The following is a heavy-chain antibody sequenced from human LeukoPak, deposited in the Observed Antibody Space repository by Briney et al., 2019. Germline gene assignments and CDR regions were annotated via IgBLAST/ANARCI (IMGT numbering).Heavy chain of an antibody. CDR2: IYYSGST. CDR3: ARVMRGTRWYFDY. D-gene: IGHD1-14*01. CDR1: GGSISSGDYY. Sequence: SETLSLTCTVSGGSISSGDYYWSWIRQPPGKGLEWIGYIYYSGSTYYNPSLKSRVTISVDTSKNQFSLKLSSVTAADTAVYYCARVMRGTRWYFDYWGQGTLVTVSS. V-gene: IGHV4-30-4*01. J-gene: IGHJ4*02.